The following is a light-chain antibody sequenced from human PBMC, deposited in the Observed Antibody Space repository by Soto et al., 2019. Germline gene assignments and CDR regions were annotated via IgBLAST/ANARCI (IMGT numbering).Light chain of an antibody. Sequence: QSVLTQPPSTSGTPGQRVTISCSGSSSNIGTNYVYWYQQLPGTAPKLLIYRSDQRPSGVPDRFSGSKSGTSASLAISGVRSEDEADYHCASWDGSLNAWVFGGGTKLTVL. CDR2: RSD. CDR1: SSNIGTNY. V-gene: IGLV1-47*01. J-gene: IGLJ3*02. CDR3: ASWDGSLNAWV.